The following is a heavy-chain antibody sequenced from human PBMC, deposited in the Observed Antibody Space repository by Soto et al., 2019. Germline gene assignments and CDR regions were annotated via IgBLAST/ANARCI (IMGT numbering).Heavy chain of an antibody. Sequence: EVQLLESGGGLVQPGGSLRLSCAASGFTFSSYAMSWVRQAPGKGLEWVSAISGSGGSTYYADSVKGRFTISRDNSKNTLDLQMNSLRAEDTAVYYCAKFGPTVTTSYYYYGMDVWGQGTTVTVSS. CDR1: GFTFSSYA. CDR3: AKFGPTVTTSYYYYGMDV. J-gene: IGHJ6*02. D-gene: IGHD4-17*01. V-gene: IGHV3-23*01. CDR2: ISGSGGST.